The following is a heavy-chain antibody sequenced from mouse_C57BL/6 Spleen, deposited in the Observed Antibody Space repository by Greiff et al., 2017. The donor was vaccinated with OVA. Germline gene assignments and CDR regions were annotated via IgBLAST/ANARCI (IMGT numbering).Heavy chain of an antibody. CDR1: GYTFTSYG. D-gene: IGHD2-4*01. J-gene: IGHJ4*01. CDR2: IYPRSGNT. CDR3: ARFDYEMDY. V-gene: IGHV1-81*01. Sequence: QVHVKQSGAELARPGASVKLSCKASGYTFTSYGISWVKQRTGQGLEWIGEIYPRSGNTYYNEKFKGKATLTADKSSSTAYMELRSLTSEDSAVYFCARFDYEMDYWGQGTSVTVSS.